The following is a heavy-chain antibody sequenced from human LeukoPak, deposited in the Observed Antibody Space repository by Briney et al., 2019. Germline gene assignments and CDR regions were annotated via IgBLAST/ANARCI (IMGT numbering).Heavy chain of an antibody. CDR3: AKDSEQWLDYYYYMDV. J-gene: IGHJ6*03. CDR2: IYSGGST. V-gene: IGHV3-53*01. Sequence: GGSLRLSCAASGFTVSSNYMSWVRQAPGKGLEWVSVIYSGGSTYYADSVKGGFTISRDNSKNTLYLQMNSLRAEDTAVYYCAKDSEQWLDYYYYMDVWGKGTTVTISS. CDR1: GFTVSSNY. D-gene: IGHD6-19*01.